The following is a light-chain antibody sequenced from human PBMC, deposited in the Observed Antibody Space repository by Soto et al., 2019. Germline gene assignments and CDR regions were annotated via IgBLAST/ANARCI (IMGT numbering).Light chain of an antibody. CDR3: QQYGRSPLT. CDR2: GAS. CDR1: QSVSSSY. J-gene: IGKJ1*01. V-gene: IGKV3-20*01. Sequence: EIVLTQSPGTLSLSPGERATLSCRASQSVSSSYLAWYQQKPGQAPRLVIYGASSRATGIPDRFSGSGSGTEFTLTISRLEPEDFEVFYCQQYGRSPLTFGQGTKVDIK.